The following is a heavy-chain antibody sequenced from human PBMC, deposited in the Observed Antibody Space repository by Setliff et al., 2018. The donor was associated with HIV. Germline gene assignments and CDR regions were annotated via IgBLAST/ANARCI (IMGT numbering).Heavy chain of an antibody. D-gene: IGHD4-17*01. J-gene: IGHJ4*02. CDR3: ARFDVTPMTTRDY. CDR1: GASFTDYY. CDR2: IHHTGHI. V-gene: IGHV4-34*01. Sequence: PSATLSLTCAFYGASFTDYYWNWIRQPPGKGLEWIGEIHHTGHINYNPSFKSRVTMSLDMSTNQFSLKMASMTAADSAVYYCARFDVTPMTTRDYWGQGTLVTVSS.